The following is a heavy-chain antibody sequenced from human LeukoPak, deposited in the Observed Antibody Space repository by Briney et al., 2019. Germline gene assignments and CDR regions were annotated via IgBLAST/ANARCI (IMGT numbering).Heavy chain of an antibody. D-gene: IGHD3-10*01. J-gene: IGHJ5*02. V-gene: IGHV4-59*01. CDR2: LYYNGSA. CDR1: GGPISDYS. Sequence: SETLSLTCTVSGGPISDYSWSWIRQPPGKGLEWIGNLYYNGSANHNPSLKSRVAISVDTSKNQFSLKLSSVTAADTAVYYCAREESMVRGTSWFDPWGQGTLVTVSS. CDR3: AREESMVRGTSWFDP.